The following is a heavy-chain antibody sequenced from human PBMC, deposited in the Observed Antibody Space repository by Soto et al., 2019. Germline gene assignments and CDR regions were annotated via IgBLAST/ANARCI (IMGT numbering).Heavy chain of an antibody. D-gene: IGHD6-19*01. Sequence: ASVKVSCKASGYTFTSYGISWVRQAPGQGLEWMGWISAYNGNTNYAQKLQGRVTMTTDTSTSTAYMELRSLRPDDTAVYYCARIAAVAGFNWFDPWGQGTLVTVSS. CDR3: ARIAAVAGFNWFDP. V-gene: IGHV1-18*01. J-gene: IGHJ5*02. CDR2: ISAYNGNT. CDR1: GYTFTSYG.